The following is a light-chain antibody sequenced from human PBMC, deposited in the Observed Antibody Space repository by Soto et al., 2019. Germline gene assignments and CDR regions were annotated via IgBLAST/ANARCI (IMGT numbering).Light chain of an antibody. Sequence: QSVLTQPPSVSGAPGQRVTISCTGSSSNIGAGYDVHWYQQLPGRSPKLLIYANSNRPSGVPDRFSGSKSGTSASLAITGLQAEDEADYYCQSYDSSPCGSRVFGGGTKLTVL. CDR2: ANS. J-gene: IGLJ2*01. V-gene: IGLV1-40*01. CDR1: SSNIGAGYD. CDR3: QSYDSSPCGSRV.